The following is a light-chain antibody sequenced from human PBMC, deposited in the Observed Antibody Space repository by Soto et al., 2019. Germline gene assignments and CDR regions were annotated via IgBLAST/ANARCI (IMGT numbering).Light chain of an antibody. CDR1: QDISSH. V-gene: IGKV1-9*01. CDR3: LQLNSLPPT. Sequence: DIQLTQSPSFLSASVGDRVTITCRASQDISSHLVWFQQEPGKAPKLLIYAASTLQSGVPSRFTGVGAGTEFTLTISSLQPEDFATYYCLQLNSLPPTFGQGTKVETK. J-gene: IGKJ1*01. CDR2: AAS.